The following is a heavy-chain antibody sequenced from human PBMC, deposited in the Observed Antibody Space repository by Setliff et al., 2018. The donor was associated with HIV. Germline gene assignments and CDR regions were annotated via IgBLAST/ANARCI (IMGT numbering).Heavy chain of an antibody. CDR3: SSEAGTSYRSSSGYSSYMDV. J-gene: IGHJ6*03. CDR1: GFSVSSASYY. D-gene: IGHD6-6*01. Sequence: PSETLSLTSTVSGFSVSSASYYWSLIQQPPGNGLEWIGYIYYSGTNKYNPSLKSRVTISVDTYKNQFSLKLSSVTAADTDVYYCSSEAGTSYRSSSGYSSYMDVWGKGTTVTVSS. V-gene: IGHV4-61*01. CDR2: IYYSGTN.